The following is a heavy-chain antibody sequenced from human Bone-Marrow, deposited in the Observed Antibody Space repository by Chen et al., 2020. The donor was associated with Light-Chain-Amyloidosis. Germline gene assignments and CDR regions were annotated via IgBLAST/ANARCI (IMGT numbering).Heavy chain of an antibody. CDR3: ERRRDGYNFDY. D-gene: IGHD5-12*01. V-gene: IGHV5-51*01. J-gene: IGHJ4*02. Sequence: NYWIGWVRQMPGKGLEWMGVIYPDDSDARYSPSFEGQVTISADKSITTAYLQWRSLKASDTAMYYCERRRDGYNFDYWGQGTLVTVSS. CDR2: IYPDDSDA. CDR1: NYW.